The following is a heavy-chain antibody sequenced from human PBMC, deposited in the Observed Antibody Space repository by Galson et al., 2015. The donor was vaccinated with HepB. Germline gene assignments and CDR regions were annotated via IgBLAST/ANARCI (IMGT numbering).Heavy chain of an antibody. Sequence: SLRLSCAASGFTFNNYAMNWVRQAPGKGLEWDSGISGSGGNTYYADSVQGRFTISRDNSKNMLHLQMNSLRAEDTAVYYCAKDGYSSSFDCWGQGTLVTVSS. D-gene: IGHD6-6*01. CDR2: ISGSGGNT. CDR3: AKDGYSSSFDC. J-gene: IGHJ4*02. CDR1: GFTFNNYA. V-gene: IGHV3-23*01.